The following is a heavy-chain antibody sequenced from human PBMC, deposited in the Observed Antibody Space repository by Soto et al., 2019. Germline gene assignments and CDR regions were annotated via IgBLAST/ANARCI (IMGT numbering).Heavy chain of an antibody. V-gene: IGHV4-59*01. Sequence: SETLSLTCTVSGGSISSNYWTWIRQPPGKGLEWIGYVYNSGSTNYNPSLKSRVTISEDTSKSQFSLKVNSMTAADTAVDYCARYRREAVAGYTLDNWGQGILVTVSS. CDR2: VYNSGST. J-gene: IGHJ4*02. CDR1: GGSISSNY. D-gene: IGHD6-13*01. CDR3: ARYRREAVAGYTLDN.